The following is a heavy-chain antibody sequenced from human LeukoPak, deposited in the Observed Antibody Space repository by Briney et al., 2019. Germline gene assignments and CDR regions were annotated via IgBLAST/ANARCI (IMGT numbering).Heavy chain of an antibody. Sequence: GGSLRLSCAASGFTFSSYGMHWVRQAPGKGLEWVAVIWYDGSNKYYADSVKGRFTISRDNSKNTLYLQMNSLRAEDTAVYYCARHYDILTGPLRYWGQGTLVTVSS. V-gene: IGHV3-33*01. CDR3: ARHYDILTGPLRY. CDR1: GFTFSSYG. D-gene: IGHD3-9*01. J-gene: IGHJ4*02. CDR2: IWYDGSNK.